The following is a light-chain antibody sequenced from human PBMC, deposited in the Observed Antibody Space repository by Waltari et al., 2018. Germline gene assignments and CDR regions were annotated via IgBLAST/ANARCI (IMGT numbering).Light chain of an antibody. J-gene: IGKJ2*01. CDR2: AAS. CDR1: QNIANY. Sequence: DIQMTQSPSSLSASVGDRVTITCQASQNIANYLNWYQQKPGTAPELLIYAASNLHGGVPSRFTGSGSGTDFTLTISSVQPEDLATYYCQQSYSTPRTFGQGTKLDI. CDR3: QQSYSTPRT. V-gene: IGKV1-39*01.